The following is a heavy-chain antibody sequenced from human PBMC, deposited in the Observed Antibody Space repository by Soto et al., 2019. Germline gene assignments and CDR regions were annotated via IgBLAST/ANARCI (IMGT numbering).Heavy chain of an antibody. Sequence: QVQLVQSEAEVKKPGASVTVYCEASGYTFINHGISWVRQAPGQGLEWMGWVSGSNGNTKYAQKFQGRVKMTTETSTSTAHMELRNLRSDDTAVYFCARDFYPLAYYFDPWGQGTLVTVSS. V-gene: IGHV1-18*04. CDR1: GYTFINHG. CDR3: ARDFYPLAYYFDP. CDR2: VSGSNGNT. J-gene: IGHJ4*02.